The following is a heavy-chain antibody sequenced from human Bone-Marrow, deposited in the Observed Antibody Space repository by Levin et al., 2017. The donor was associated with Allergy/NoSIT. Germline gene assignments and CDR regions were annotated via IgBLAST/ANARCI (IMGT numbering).Heavy chain of an antibody. J-gene: IGHJ5*02. Sequence: SQTLSLTCAVSGGSITNTTYHWVWIRQPPGKGLEWIGNIYYSGGAHYTPSLKSRVTLSVDTSKNQFSLKMTSVTATDTAVYYCARQHCSSTRCSTGWGGWFDPWGQGILVTVSS. CDR1: GGSITNTTYH. V-gene: IGHV4-39*01. CDR2: IYYSGGA. D-gene: IGHD2-2*01. CDR3: ARQHCSSTRCSTGWGGWFDP.